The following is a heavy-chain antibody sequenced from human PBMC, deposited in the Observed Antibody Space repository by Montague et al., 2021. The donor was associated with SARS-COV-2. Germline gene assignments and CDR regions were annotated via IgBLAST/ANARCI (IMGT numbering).Heavy chain of an antibody. D-gene: IGHD2-21*02. V-gene: IGHV4-38-2*02. J-gene: IGHJ5*02. Sequence: SETLSLTCTVFGYSISSGYFWAWLRQPPGKGLEWIGSIYHAGYIHYNPXXKSRVSISIDTSRNQISLRVTDVAAADTAVYYWARAPCVGDCNSLAIWFDPWGQGTLVSVSS. CDR1: GYSISSGYF. CDR3: ARAPCVGDCNSLAIWFDP. CDR2: IYHAGYI.